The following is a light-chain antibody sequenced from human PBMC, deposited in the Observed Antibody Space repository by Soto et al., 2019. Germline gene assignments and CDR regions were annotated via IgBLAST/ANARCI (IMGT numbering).Light chain of an antibody. J-gene: IGKJ1*01. CDR1: QSLGSSQ. CDR2: GAS. Sequence: EIVLTQSPGTLSLSPGERATLSCRASQSLGSSQLAWYQQKPGQAPKVLIYGASSRATGIPDRFSGSGSGTDFTLTISRLEPEDFAVYYCQQYADWRTFDQGTKVEIK. V-gene: IGKV3-20*01. CDR3: QQYADWRT.